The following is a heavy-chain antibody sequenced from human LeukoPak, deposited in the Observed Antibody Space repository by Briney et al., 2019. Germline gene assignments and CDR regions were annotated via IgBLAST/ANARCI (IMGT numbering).Heavy chain of an antibody. Sequence: SLRLSCAASGFTFSSYGMHWVRQAPGKGLEWVAVISYDGSNKYYADSVKGRFTIPRDNSKNTLYLQMNSLRAEDTAVYYCAKSVGPGYCSSTSCSDNWFNPWGQGTLVTVSS. D-gene: IGHD2-2*01. CDR1: GFTFSSYG. CDR3: AKSVGPGYCSSTSCSDNWFNP. V-gene: IGHV3-30*18. J-gene: IGHJ5*02. CDR2: ISYDGSNK.